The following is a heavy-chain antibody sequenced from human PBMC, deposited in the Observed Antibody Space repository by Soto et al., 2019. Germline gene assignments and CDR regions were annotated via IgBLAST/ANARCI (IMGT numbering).Heavy chain of an antibody. CDR1: GGSISSSSYY. J-gene: IGHJ6*02. CDR2: IYYSGST. V-gene: IGHV4-39*01. D-gene: IGHD6-13*01. CDR3: ARHIGAGSSSWDPYYYYGMDV. Sequence: PSETLSLTCTVSGGSISSSSYYWGWIRQPPGKGLEWIGSIYYSGSTYYNPSLKSRVTISVDTSKNQFSLKLSSVTAADTAVYYCARHIGAGSSSWDPYYYYGMDVWGQGTTVTVSS.